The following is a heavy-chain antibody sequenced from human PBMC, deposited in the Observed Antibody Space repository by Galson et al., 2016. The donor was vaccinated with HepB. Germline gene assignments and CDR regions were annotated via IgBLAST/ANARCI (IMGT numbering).Heavy chain of an antibody. Sequence: SETLSLTCTVSGASVSRSNYNWGWIRQPPGKGLEWIGRISYSGSTLYSPSLKSRVTVSVDTSKNQFSLHLTSLIAADTAVYYCAKLPGNGATVFQYWGQGTLVTVSS. CDR3: AKLPGNGATVFQY. CDR1: GASVSRSNYN. CDR2: ISYSGST. D-gene: IGHD4/OR15-4a*01. V-gene: IGHV4-39*01. J-gene: IGHJ4*02.